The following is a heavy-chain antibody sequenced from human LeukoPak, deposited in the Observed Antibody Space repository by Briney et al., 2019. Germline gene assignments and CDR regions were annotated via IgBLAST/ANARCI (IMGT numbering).Heavy chain of an antibody. CDR1: GYSFTSYY. Sequence: ASVKVSCKASGYSFTSYYMHWVRQAPGQGLELMGIIHPGSGSTSYAQKFQGRVTVTRDTSTSTVYMELSSLRSEDTAVYYCATADTAMVTGYWGQGTLVTVSS. V-gene: IGHV1-46*01. J-gene: IGHJ4*02. CDR3: ATADTAMVTGY. CDR2: IHPGSGST. D-gene: IGHD5-18*01.